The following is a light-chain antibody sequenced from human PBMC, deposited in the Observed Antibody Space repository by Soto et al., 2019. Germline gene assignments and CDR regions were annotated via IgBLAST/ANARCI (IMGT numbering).Light chain of an antibody. CDR3: QQYDNWPPYT. CDR1: QSVSGN. J-gene: IGKJ2*01. V-gene: IGKV3-15*01. CDR2: AAS. Sequence: EIVMTQSPATLSVSPGERATLSCRASQSVSGNLAWYQQRPGQAPRLLIYAASTRATGIPARFTGSGSGTEFTLTISSLQSEDFAVYYCQQYDNWPPYTFGQGTKLEI.